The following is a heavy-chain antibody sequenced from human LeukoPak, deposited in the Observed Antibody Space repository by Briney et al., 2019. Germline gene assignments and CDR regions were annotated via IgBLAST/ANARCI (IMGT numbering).Heavy chain of an antibody. V-gene: IGHV3-23*01. CDR2: ISNNGGYT. CDR1: GSTFSSSA. Sequence: GGSLRLSCAASGSTFSSSAMSWVRQAPGKGLEWVSAISNNGGYTYYADSVQGRFTISRDNSKNTLYLQMNSLRAEDTAVYYCAKGDPPYFDYWGQGTLVTVSS. CDR3: AKGDPPYFDY. J-gene: IGHJ4*02.